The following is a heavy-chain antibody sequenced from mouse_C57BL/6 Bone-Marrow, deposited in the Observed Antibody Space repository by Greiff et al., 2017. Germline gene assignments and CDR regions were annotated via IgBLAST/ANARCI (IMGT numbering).Heavy chain of an antibody. J-gene: IGHJ2*01. V-gene: IGHV1-82*01. CDR1: GYAFSSSW. CDR2: IYPGDGDT. D-gene: IGHD2-1*01. CDR3: AKVYYGNHGYFDY. Sequence: VQLQQSGPELVKPGASVKISCKASGYAFSSSWMNWVKQRPGKGLEWIGRIYPGDGDTNYNGKFKGKATLTADKSSSTAYMQLSSLTSEDSAVYFCAKVYYGNHGYFDYWGQGTTLTVSS.